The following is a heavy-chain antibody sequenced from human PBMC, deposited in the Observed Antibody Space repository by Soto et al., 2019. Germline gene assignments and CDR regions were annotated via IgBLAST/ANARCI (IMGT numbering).Heavy chain of an antibody. CDR1: GYSFTSYW. J-gene: IGHJ3*02. CDR2: IYPGDSDT. D-gene: IGHD6-13*01. Sequence: GEPMQISCKGSGYSFTSYWIGWVSPMPGRGLEWMGIIYPGDSDTRYSPSFQGQVTISADKSISTAYLQWSSLKASDTAMYYCARVEIPGYSSSWILGAFDIWGQGTMVTVSS. V-gene: IGHV5-51*01. CDR3: ARVEIPGYSSSWILGAFDI.